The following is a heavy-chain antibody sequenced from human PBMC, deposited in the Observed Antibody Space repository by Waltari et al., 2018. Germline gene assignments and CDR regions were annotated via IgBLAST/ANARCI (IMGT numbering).Heavy chain of an antibody. CDR3: ARDYYDSSGHPSDLGY. Sequence: QVQLVESGGGVVQPGRSLRLSCAASGFTFSSYAMHWVRQAPGKGLEWVAVISYDGSKKYYADSVKGRFTISRDNSKNTLYLQMNSLRAEDTAVYYCARDYYDSSGHPSDLGYWGQGTLVTVSS. D-gene: IGHD3-22*01. CDR1: GFTFSSYA. J-gene: IGHJ4*02. V-gene: IGHV3-30*01. CDR2: ISYDGSKK.